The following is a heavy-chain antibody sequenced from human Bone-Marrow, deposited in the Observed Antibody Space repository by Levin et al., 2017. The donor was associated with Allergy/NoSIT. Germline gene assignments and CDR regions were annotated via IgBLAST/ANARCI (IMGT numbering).Heavy chain of an antibody. D-gene: IGHD6-19*01. CDR1: GFTFNYFA. CDR2: IYVYDGST. CDR3: AKGGYSAWLYFDS. Sequence: GGSLRLSCAASGFTFNYFAMGWVRQAPGKGPEWVSGIYVYDGSTYYAESVKGRFSISSDRSKNTLYLQMNSLRVEDTAVYYCAKGGYSAWLYFDSWGQGSLVTVSS. V-gene: IGHV3-23*01. J-gene: IGHJ4*02.